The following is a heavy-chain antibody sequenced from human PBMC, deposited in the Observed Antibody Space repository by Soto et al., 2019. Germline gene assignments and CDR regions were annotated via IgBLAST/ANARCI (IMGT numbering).Heavy chain of an antibody. J-gene: IGHJ6*03. V-gene: IGHV4-34*01. CDR1: GGSFSGYS. CDR2: VTHSGST. Sequence: SETLSLTCAVYGGSFSGYSWTWIRQPPGVGLEWIGGVTHSGSTNYSPSLKSRVTISIDTSKNQFSLRLNSVTAADTAVYYCARRVQGSLYYYYYMDVWGKGTPVTVSS. CDR3: ARRVQGSLYYYYYMDV. D-gene: IGHD3-10*01.